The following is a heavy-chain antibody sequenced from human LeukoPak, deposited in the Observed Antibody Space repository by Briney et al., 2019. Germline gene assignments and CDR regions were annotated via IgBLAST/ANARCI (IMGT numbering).Heavy chain of an antibody. V-gene: IGHV3-53*01. Sequence: GGSLRLSCAVSGFTVSASYMSWVRQAPGKGLEWVSVIYSGGSTYYADSVKGRFTISRDNFKNTLYLQMNSLRAEDTAMYYCALITMIESYYFDYWGQGTLVTVSS. CDR3: ALITMIESYYFDY. D-gene: IGHD3-22*01. J-gene: IGHJ4*02. CDR2: IYSGGST. CDR1: GFTVSASY.